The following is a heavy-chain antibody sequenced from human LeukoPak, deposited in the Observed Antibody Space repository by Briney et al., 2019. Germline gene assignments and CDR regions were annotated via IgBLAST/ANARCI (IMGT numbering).Heavy chain of an antibody. CDR2: ISYDGSNK. D-gene: IGHD3-10*01. CDR3: AKDLGGEGGSGFPGY. V-gene: IGHV3-30*14. J-gene: IGHJ4*02. CDR1: GFTFSSYA. Sequence: GRSLRLSCAASGFTFSSYAMHWVRQAPGKGLEWVAVISYDGSNKYYADSVKGRFTISRDNSRSTLSLQMNSLRAEDTVVYYCAKDLGGEGGSGFPGYWGQGTLVTVSS.